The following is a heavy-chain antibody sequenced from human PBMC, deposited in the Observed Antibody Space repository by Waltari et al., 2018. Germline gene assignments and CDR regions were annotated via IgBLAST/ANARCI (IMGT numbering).Heavy chain of an antibody. CDR1: GFTFSSYS. CDR2: ISSSSSYI. CDR3: ARLGGDGFDY. D-gene: IGHD2-21*02. V-gene: IGHV3-21*01. Sequence: EVQLVESGGGLVKPGGSLRLSCAASGFTFSSYSMNWVRQAPGKGRGWVASISSSSSYIYYADSVKGRFTISRDNAKNSLYLQMNSLRAEDTAVYYCARLGGDGFDYWGQGTLVTVSS. J-gene: IGHJ4*02.